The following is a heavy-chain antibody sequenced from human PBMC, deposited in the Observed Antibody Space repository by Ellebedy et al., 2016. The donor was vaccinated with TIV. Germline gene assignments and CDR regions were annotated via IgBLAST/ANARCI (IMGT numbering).Heavy chain of an antibody. Sequence: SGPTLVKPTQTLTLTCTFPGFSLSTSGMCVSWIRQPPGKALEWLARTDWDDDKYYSTSLKTRLTISKDTSKNQVVLTMTNMDPVDTSTYYCARIRYYDDNSPQEIIDYWGQGTLVTVSS. CDR2: TDWDDDK. CDR1: GFSLSTSGMC. V-gene: IGHV2-70*11. D-gene: IGHD3-22*01. J-gene: IGHJ4*02. CDR3: ARIRYYDDNSPQEIIDY.